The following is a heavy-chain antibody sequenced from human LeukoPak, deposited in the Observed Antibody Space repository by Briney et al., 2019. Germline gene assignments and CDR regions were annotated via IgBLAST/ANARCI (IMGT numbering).Heavy chain of an antibody. CDR2: IIPILGIA. V-gene: IGHV1-69*04. D-gene: IGHD3-10*01. CDR3: ARPTFHYGSGLYDAFDI. CDR1: GGTFSSYA. J-gene: IGHJ3*02. Sequence: ASVKVSCKASGGTFSSYAISWVRQAPGQGLEWMGRIIPILGIANYAQKFQGRVTITADKSTSTAYMELSSLRSEDTAVYYCARPTFHYGSGLYDAFDIWGQGTMVTVSS.